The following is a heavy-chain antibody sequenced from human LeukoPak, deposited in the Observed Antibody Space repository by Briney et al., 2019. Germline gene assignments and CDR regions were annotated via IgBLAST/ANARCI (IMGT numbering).Heavy chain of an antibody. Sequence: ASVKVSCKASGYTFTGHYMHWVRQAPGQGLEWMGWINPNSGGTNYAQKFQGRVTMTRDTSISTAYMELSRLRSDDTAVYYCARDRLTMVRGDWFDPWGQGTLVTVSS. V-gene: IGHV1-2*02. J-gene: IGHJ5*02. CDR1: GYTFTGHY. D-gene: IGHD3-10*01. CDR2: INPNSGGT. CDR3: ARDRLTMVRGDWFDP.